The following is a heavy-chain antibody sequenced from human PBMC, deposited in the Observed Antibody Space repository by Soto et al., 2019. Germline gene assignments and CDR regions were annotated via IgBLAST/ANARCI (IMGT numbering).Heavy chain of an antibody. CDR3: ARHPAAAVYYYYGMDV. J-gene: IGHJ6*02. D-gene: IGHD6-13*01. CDR2: IDPSDSYT. CDR1: GYSFTSYW. Sequence: PGESLKISCKGSGYSFTSYWISWVRQMPGKGLEWMGRIDPSDSYTNYSPSFQGHVTISADKSISTAYLQWSSLKASDTAMYYCARHPAAAVYYYYGMDVWGQGTTVTVS. V-gene: IGHV5-10-1*01.